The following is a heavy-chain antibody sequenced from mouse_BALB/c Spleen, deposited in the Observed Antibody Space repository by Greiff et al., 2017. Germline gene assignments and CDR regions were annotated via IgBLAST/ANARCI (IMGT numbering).Heavy chain of an antibody. Sequence: EVKVEESGPGLVKPSQSLSLTCSVTGYSITSGYYWNWIRQFPGNKLEWMGYISYDGSNNYNPSLKNRISITRDTSKNQFFLKLNSVTTEDTATYYCARGRYYGQEGSSFAYWGQGTLVTVSA. CDR1: GYSITSGYY. D-gene: IGHD1-2*01. J-gene: IGHJ3*01. CDR2: ISYDGSN. V-gene: IGHV3-6*02. CDR3: ARGRYYGQEGSSFAY.